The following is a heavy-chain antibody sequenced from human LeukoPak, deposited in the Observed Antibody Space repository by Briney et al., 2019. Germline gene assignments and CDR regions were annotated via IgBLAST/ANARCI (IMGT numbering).Heavy chain of an antibody. D-gene: IGHD4-11*01. V-gene: IGHV3-48*03. CDR1: GFTFSSYE. CDR2: ITSSGNTM. Sequence: GGSLRLSCAASGFTFSSYEMNWVRQAPGKGLEWVSFITSSGNTMYYADSVKGRFTISGDNAKNSLYLQMNSLRADDTAVYYCARLRSKYWFDPWGQGTLVTVSS. J-gene: IGHJ5*02. CDR3: ARLRSKYWFDP.